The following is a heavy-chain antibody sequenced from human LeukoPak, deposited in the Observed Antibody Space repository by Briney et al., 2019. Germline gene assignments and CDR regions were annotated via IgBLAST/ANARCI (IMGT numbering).Heavy chain of an antibody. CDR1: GFTFSSYS. CDR2: ISSSSSYI. CDR3: ARDLGDYDSSGYYSSDFDY. D-gene: IGHD3-22*01. Sequence: GGSLRLSCAASGFTFSSYSMNWVRQAPGKGLEWVSSISSSSSYIYYADSVKGRFTISRDNAKNSLYLQMNSLRAEDTAVYYCARDLGDYDSSGYYSSDFDYWGQGTLVTVSS. J-gene: IGHJ4*02. V-gene: IGHV3-21*01.